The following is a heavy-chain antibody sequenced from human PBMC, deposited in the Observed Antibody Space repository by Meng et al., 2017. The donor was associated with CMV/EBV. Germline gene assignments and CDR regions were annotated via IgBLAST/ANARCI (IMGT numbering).Heavy chain of an antibody. CDR1: GYTFTGYY. V-gene: IGHV1-2*02. J-gene: IGHJ4*02. CDR3: ARVREYSSSSEFDY. Sequence: ASVKVSCKASGYTFTGYYMHWVRRAPGQGLEWMGWINPNSGGTNYAQKFQGRVTMTRDTSISTAYMELSRLRSDDTAVYYCARVREYSSSSEFDYWGQGTLVTVSS. CDR2: INPNSGGT. D-gene: IGHD6-6*01.